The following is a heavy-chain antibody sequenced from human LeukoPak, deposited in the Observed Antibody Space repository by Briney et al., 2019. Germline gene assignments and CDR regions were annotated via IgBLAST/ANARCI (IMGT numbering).Heavy chain of an antibody. CDR3: AKQKGYCSGGSCYYSDS. V-gene: IGHV3-23*01. CDR2: LSGSGAST. CDR1: GFTFSSYA. Sequence: GGSLRLSCAASGFTFSSYAMSWVRQAPGKGLEWVSTLSGSGASTSYADSVKGRFTISRDNSKNTLYLQMNSLRAEDTARYYCAKQKGYCSGGSCYYSDSWGQGTLGTVSS. D-gene: IGHD2-15*01. J-gene: IGHJ4*02.